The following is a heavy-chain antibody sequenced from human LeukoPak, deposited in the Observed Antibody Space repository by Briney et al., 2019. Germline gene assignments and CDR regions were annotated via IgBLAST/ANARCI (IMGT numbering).Heavy chain of an antibody. Sequence: GGALRLSCAVSGFTFSSYAMSWVRQAPGKGLEWVSAISGSGGSTYYADSVKGRFTISRDNSKNTLYLQMNSLRAEDTAVYYCARYSGSFLREDAFDIWGQGTMVTVSS. CDR2: ISGSGGST. J-gene: IGHJ3*02. V-gene: IGHV3-23*01. CDR1: GFTFSSYA. D-gene: IGHD1-26*01. CDR3: ARYSGSFLREDAFDI.